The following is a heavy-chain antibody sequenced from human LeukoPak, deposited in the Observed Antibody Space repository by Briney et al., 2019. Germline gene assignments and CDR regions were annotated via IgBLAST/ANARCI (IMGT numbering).Heavy chain of an antibody. D-gene: IGHD3-10*01. V-gene: IGHV3-23*01. CDR2: ISGGGDRT. Sequence: GGSLRLSCVASGFIFASVGMNWVRKAPGKGLEWVSSISGGGDRTYYADSVKGRFTISRDNSKNTLYLQMNSLRAEDTAVHYCARARRSGGITLIRGVKDRGWFDSWGQGTLVTVSS. CDR1: GFIFASVG. J-gene: IGHJ5*01. CDR3: ARARRSGGITLIRGVKDRGWFDS.